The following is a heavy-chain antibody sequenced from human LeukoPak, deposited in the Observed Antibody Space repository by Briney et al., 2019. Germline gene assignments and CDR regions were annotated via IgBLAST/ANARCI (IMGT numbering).Heavy chain of an antibody. V-gene: IGHV3-7*01. CDR3: ARLLGTVTTYDY. D-gene: IGHD1-7*01. J-gene: IGHJ4*02. Sequence: GGSLRLSCAASGFTFGSHWMSWVRQAPGKGLEWVASIRPDGSEEYYMDSVRGRFTISRDNAKNSLYLQMNSLRAEDTDVYYCARLLGTVTTYDYWGQGTLVTVSS. CDR2: IRPDGSEE. CDR1: GFTFGSHW.